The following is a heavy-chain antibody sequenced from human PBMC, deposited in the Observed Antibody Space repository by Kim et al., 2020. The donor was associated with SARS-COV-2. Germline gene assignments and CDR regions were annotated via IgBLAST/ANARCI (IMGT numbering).Heavy chain of an antibody. CDR3: ARHWAFDV. CDR2: GDPNT. J-gene: IGHJ3*01. Sequence: GDPNTRYSPSFQGPVTISADKSITTAYLQWSSRKASDTAMYYCARHWAFDVWGQGTMVTVSS. V-gene: IGHV5-51*01.